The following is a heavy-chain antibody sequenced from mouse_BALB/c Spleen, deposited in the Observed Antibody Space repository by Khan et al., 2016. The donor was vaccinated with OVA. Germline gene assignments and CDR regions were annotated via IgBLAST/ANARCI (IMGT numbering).Heavy chain of an antibody. CDR1: GYSITSGYA. Sequence: EVQLKESGPGLVKPSQSLSLTCTVTGYSITSGYAWNWIRQFPGNKLEWMGYISYSGVTSYTPSLKSRISITRDTSKNQFFLQLNSVTTDDTATYYCARGNYYGYYFDYWGQGTTLTVSS. D-gene: IGHD1-1*01. J-gene: IGHJ2*01. CDR3: ARGNYYGYYFDY. V-gene: IGHV3-2*02. CDR2: ISYSGVT.